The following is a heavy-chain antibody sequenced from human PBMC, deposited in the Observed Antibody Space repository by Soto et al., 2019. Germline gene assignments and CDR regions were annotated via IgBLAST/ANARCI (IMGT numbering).Heavy chain of an antibody. CDR1: GFTFSSCS. D-gene: IGHD3-3*01. Sequence: GGSLRLSCAASGFTFSSCSMNWVRQAPGKGLEWVSSISSSSSYIYYADSVKGRFTISRDNAKNSLYLQMNSLRAEDTAVYYCARGYYDFWSGYYAPRPYGMDVWGQGTTVTASS. J-gene: IGHJ6*02. CDR3: ARGYYDFWSGYYAPRPYGMDV. CDR2: ISSSSSYI. V-gene: IGHV3-21*01.